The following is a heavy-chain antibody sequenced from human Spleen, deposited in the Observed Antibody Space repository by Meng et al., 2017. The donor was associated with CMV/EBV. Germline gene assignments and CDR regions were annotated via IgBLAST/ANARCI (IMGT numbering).Heavy chain of an antibody. CDR2: MNPNSGNT. J-gene: IGHJ6*02. CDR1: GYTFTSYG. V-gene: IGHV1-8*01. CDR3: ARDFWSGNSLYGMDV. Sequence: ASVKVSCKASGYTFTSYGISWVRQAPGQGLEWMGWMNPNSGNTGYAQKFQGRVTITRNTSISTAYMELSSLRSEDTAVYYCARDFWSGNSLYGMDVWGQGTTVTVSS. D-gene: IGHD3-3*01.